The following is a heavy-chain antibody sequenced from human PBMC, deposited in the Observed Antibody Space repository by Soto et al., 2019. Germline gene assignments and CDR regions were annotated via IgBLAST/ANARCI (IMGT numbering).Heavy chain of an antibody. V-gene: IGHV5-51*01. CDR3: ARGLPRGYYDSSGYSTGSAFDI. J-gene: IGHJ3*02. CDR1: GYSFTSYW. D-gene: IGHD3-22*01. Sequence: GGSLRLSCKGSGYSFTSYWIGWVRQMPGKGLEWMGIIYPGDSDTRYSPSFQGQVTISADKSISTAYLQWSSLKASDTAMYYCARGLPRGYYDSSGYSTGSAFDIWGQGTMVTVSS. CDR2: IYPGDSDT.